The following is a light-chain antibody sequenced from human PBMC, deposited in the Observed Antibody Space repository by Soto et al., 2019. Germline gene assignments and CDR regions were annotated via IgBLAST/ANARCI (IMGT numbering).Light chain of an antibody. V-gene: IGKV1-9*01. CDR3: QQANSYPWT. CDR1: QSISSY. CDR2: AAS. J-gene: IGKJ1*01. Sequence: DIQMTQSPSSLSASVGDRVTITCRASQSISSYLAWYQQKPGKAPKLLIYAASTLQSGVPSRFSGTRSGTDFTLTISSLQPEDFATYYCQQANSYPWTFGQGTKVDIK.